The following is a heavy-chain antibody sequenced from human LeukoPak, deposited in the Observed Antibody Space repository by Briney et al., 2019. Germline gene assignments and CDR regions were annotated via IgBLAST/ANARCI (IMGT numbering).Heavy chain of an antibody. Sequence: SETLSLTCTVAGGSISSYYWSWIRQPPGKGLEWIGYIYYSGSTNYNPSLKSRVTMAVDMSRDQFSLKLSSVTAADTAVYYCARRYYDFWSGCDAFDIWGQGTMVTVSS. D-gene: IGHD3-3*01. CDR1: GGSISSYY. CDR2: IYYSGST. CDR3: ARRYYDFWSGCDAFDI. J-gene: IGHJ3*02. V-gene: IGHV4-59*01.